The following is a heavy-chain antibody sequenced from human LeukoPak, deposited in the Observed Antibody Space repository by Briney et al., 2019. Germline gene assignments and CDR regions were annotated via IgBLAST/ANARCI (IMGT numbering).Heavy chain of an antibody. V-gene: IGHV3-9*01. J-gene: IGHJ1*01. CDR3: AKAPSYSSGWPAEYFQH. Sequence: QSGGSLRLSCAASGFTFEDYAMHWVRQAPGKGLEWVSGISWNSGSIDYADSVKGRFTISRDNAKNSLYLQMNSLRAEDTALYYCAKAPSYSSGWPAEYFQHWGQGTLDTVSS. D-gene: IGHD6-19*01. CDR2: ISWNSGSI. CDR1: GFTFEDYA.